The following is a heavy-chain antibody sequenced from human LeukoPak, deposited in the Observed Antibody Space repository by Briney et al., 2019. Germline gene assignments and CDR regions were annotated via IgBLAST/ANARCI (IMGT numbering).Heavy chain of an antibody. CDR2: IIPIFGTA. D-gene: IGHD1-26*01. V-gene: IGHV1-69*05. Sequence: GASAKVSCKASGGTFSSYAIDWVRQAPGQGLEWMGGIIPIFGTANYAQKFQGRVTITTDEFTSTAYMEMSSLRPEDTAVYYCARVFARGGEISGSYYYYWGQGTLVTVSS. CDR3: ARVFARGGEISGSYYYY. J-gene: IGHJ4*02. CDR1: GGTFSSYA.